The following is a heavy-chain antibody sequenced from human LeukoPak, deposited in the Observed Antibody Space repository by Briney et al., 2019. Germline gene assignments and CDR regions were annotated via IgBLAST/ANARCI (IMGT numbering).Heavy chain of an antibody. CDR3: VRHAVYAGSGWSFDY. CDR2: ICYSGSGST. CDR1: SGSISPYY. J-gene: IGHJ4*02. Sequence: PSETLSLTCTVSSGSISPYYWSWIRQPPGKGLEWIGYICYSGSGSTNHNPALKSRVTISVDTSKNQFSLTLSSVTAADTAVYYCVRHAVYAGSGWSFDYWGKGTLVTVSS. D-gene: IGHD6-19*01. V-gene: IGHV4-59*08.